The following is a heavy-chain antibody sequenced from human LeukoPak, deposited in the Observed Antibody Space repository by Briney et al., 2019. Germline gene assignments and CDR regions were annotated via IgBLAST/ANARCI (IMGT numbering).Heavy chain of an antibody. CDR2: ISGSGGST. CDR3: AKDRSGSYCVAGFDY. J-gene: IGHJ4*02. D-gene: IGHD1-26*01. CDR1: GFTFSSYA. V-gene: IGHV3-23*01. Sequence: PGGSLRLSCAASGFTFSSYAMSWVRQAPGKGLEWVSAISGSGGSTYYADSVKGRFTISRDNSKNTLYLQMNSLRAEDTAVYYCAKDRSGSYCVAGFDYWGQGTLVTVSS.